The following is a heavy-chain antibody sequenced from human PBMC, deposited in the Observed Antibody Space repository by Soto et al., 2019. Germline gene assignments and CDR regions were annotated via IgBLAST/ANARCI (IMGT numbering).Heavy chain of an antibody. CDR3: ARGHGVATTMGWFDP. D-gene: IGHD5-12*01. V-gene: IGHV3-33*01. CDR1: GFTFSSYG. CDR2: IWYDGSNK. J-gene: IGHJ5*02. Sequence: QVRLVESGGGVVQPGRSLRLSCEASGFTFSSYGIHWVRQAPGKGLEWVAVIWYDGSNKYYADSVKGRFSISRDNSKNTLYLRMNSLRAEDTAVYYCARGHGVATTMGWFDPWGQGTLVTVSS.